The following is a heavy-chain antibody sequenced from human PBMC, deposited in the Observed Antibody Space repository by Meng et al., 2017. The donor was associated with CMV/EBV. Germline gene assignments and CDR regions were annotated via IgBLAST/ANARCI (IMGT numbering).Heavy chain of an antibody. D-gene: IGHD3-3*01. Sequence: ASVTVSCKASGYTFTSYGISWVRQAPGQGLEWMGWISAYNSNTNYAQKLQGRVTMTTDTSTSTAYMELRSLRSDDTAVYYCARGRYDFWSGYYTGTDYWGQGTLVTVSS. CDR2: ISAYNSNT. J-gene: IGHJ4*02. CDR3: ARGRYDFWSGYYTGTDY. CDR1: GYTFTSYG. V-gene: IGHV1-18*01.